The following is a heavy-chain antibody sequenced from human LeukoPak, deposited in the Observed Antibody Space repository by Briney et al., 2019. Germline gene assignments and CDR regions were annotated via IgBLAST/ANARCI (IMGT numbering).Heavy chain of an antibody. Sequence: VASVKVSCKASGYTFTAYYMHWVRQAPGQGLEWMGWISAYNGNTNYAQKLQGRVTMTTDTSTSTAYMELRSLRSDDTAVYYCARDQQLAYFDYWGQGTLVTVSS. J-gene: IGHJ4*02. V-gene: IGHV1-18*04. CDR1: GYTFTAYY. D-gene: IGHD6-13*01. CDR2: ISAYNGNT. CDR3: ARDQQLAYFDY.